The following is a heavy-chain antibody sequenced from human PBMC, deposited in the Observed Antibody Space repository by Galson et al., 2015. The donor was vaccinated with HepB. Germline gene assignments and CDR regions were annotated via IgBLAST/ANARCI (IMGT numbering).Heavy chain of an antibody. D-gene: IGHD6-19*01. CDR3: AKDQWPYYFDY. J-gene: IGHJ4*02. CDR1: GFTFSSYG. CDR2: ISGDGGST. Sequence: LRLSCAASGFTFSSYGMSWVRQAPGKGLEWVSAISGDGGSTYYADSVKGRFTISRDNSKNTLYLQMNSLRAEDTAVYYCAKDQWPYYFDYWGQGTPVTVSS. V-gene: IGHV3-23*01.